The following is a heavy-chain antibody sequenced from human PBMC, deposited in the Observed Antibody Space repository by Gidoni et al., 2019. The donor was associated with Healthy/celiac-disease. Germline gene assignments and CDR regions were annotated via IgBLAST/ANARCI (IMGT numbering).Heavy chain of an antibody. CDR1: GGSISSGSYY. J-gene: IGHJ6*03. CDR3: ARELKGSSSWYFSYYYYMDV. CDR2: IYTSGST. V-gene: IGHV4-61*02. D-gene: IGHD6-13*01. Sequence: QVQLQESGPGLVKPSQTLSLTCTGSGGSISSGSYYWSWIRQPAGKGREWFGRIYTSGSTNYNPSLKIRVTISVDTSKNQFSLKLSSVTAADTAVYYCARELKGSSSWYFSYYYYMDVWGKGTTVTVSS.